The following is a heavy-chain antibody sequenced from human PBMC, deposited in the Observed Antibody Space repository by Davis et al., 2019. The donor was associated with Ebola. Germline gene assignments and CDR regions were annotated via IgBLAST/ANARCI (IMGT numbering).Heavy chain of an antibody. Sequence: SVKVSCKASGGTFSSYAISWVRQAPGQGLEWMGGIIPIFGTANYAQKFQGRVTITADESTSTAYMELSSLRSEDTAVYYCARDTDSSGYYLSFDYWGQGTLVTVSS. V-gene: IGHV1-69*13. CDR3: ARDTDSSGYYLSFDY. CDR1: GGTFSSYA. CDR2: IIPIFGTA. J-gene: IGHJ4*02. D-gene: IGHD3-22*01.